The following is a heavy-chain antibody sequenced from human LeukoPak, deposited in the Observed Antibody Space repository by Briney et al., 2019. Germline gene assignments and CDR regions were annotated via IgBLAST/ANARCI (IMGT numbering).Heavy chain of an antibody. CDR3: TRRSGREESSSSGGYYYYYMDV. CDR1: GFTFSSYA. V-gene: IGHV3-23*01. CDR2: ISGSGGST. D-gene: IGHD6-6*01. Sequence: GGSLRLSCAASGFTFSSYAMSWVRQAPGKGLEWVSAISGSGGSTYYADSVKGRFTISRDNSKNTAYLQMNSLKTEDTAVYYCTRRSGREESSSSGGYYYYYMDVWGKGTTVTVSS. J-gene: IGHJ6*03.